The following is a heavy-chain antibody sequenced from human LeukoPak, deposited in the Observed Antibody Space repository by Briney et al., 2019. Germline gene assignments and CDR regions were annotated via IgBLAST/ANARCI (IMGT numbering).Heavy chain of an antibody. CDR2: INHSGST. J-gene: IGHJ1*01. D-gene: IGHD6-13*01. V-gene: IGHV4-34*01. CDR1: GGSFSGYY. CDR3: ARTIAAAGTRRHFQH. Sequence: SETLSLTCAVYGGSFSGYYWSWIRQPPGKGLEWIGEINHSGSTNYNPSLKSRVTISVDTSKNQFSLKLSSVTAADTAVYYCARTIAAAGTRRHFQHWGQGTLVTVSS.